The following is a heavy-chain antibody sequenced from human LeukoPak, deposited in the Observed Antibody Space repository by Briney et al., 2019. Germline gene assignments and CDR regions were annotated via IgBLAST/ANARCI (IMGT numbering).Heavy chain of an antibody. Sequence: PGGSVRLSCAASGFTFSSYEMNWVRQAPGKGLEWVSYISSSGSTIYYADSVKGRFTISRDNAKNSLYLQMNSLRAEDTAVYHCARDLPGAGWLDAFDIWGQGTMVTVSS. J-gene: IGHJ3*02. D-gene: IGHD5-24*01. CDR3: ARDLPGAGWLDAFDI. CDR1: GFTFSSYE. CDR2: ISSSGSTI. V-gene: IGHV3-48*03.